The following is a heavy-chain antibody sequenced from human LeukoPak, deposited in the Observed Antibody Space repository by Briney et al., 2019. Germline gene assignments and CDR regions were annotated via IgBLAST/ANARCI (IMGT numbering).Heavy chain of an antibody. CDR1: GGTFSSYA. J-gene: IGHJ6*03. CDR3: ARGRYSRIFYYYYMDV. Sequence: SVKVSCKASGGTFSSYAVSWVRQAPGQGLEWMGGIIPIFGTANYAQKFQGRVTITADESTSTAYMELSSLRSEDTAVYYCARGRYSRIFYYYYMDVWGKGTTVTVSS. CDR2: IIPIFGTA. D-gene: IGHD6-13*01. V-gene: IGHV1-69*13.